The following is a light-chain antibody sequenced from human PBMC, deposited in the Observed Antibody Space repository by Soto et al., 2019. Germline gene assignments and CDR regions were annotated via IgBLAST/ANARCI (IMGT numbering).Light chain of an antibody. CDR3: QVWDSSSDHPGV. CDR2: DDS. CDR1: NIGSKS. Sequence: SYELTQPPSVSVAPGQTARITCGGTNIGSKSVHWYQKKPGQAPVLVVYDDSDRPSGIPERFSGSNSGNTATLTISRVEAGDEADYYCQVWDSSSDHPGVFGGGTKLTVL. V-gene: IGLV3-21*02. J-gene: IGLJ3*02.